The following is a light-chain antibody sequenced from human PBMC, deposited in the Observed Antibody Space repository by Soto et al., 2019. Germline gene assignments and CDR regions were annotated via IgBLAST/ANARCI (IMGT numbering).Light chain of an antibody. CDR3: QQYYSYPRIT. CDR2: AAS. CDR1: ESISRW. J-gene: IGKJ4*01. V-gene: IGKV1-5*01. Sequence: DIQMTQSPSTLSASVGDRVTITCRASESISRWLAWYQQKPGKAPKLLIYAASTLQSGVPSRFSGSGSGTDFTLTISCLQSEDFATYYCQQYYSYPRITFGGGTKVDIK.